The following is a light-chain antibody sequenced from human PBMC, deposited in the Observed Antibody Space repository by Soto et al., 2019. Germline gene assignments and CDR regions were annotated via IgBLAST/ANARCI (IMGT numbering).Light chain of an antibody. J-gene: IGLJ1*01. CDR2: SNN. Sequence: QSVLTQPPSASGTPGQRVTISCSGSSSNIGSNTVNWYQQLPGTAPKLLIYSNNQRPSGVSTRFSGSKSGNTASLTISGLQADDDADYYCSSFTTTYTRVFGSGTKVTVL. CDR1: SSNIGSNT. V-gene: IGLV1-44*01. CDR3: SSFTTTYTRV.